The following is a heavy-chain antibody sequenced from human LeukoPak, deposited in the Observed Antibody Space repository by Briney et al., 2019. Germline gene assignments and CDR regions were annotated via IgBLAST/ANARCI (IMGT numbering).Heavy chain of an antibody. D-gene: IGHD4-11*01. CDR2: ISYSGSN. V-gene: IGHV4-31*03. Sequence: SETLSPTCTVSGDSISSGGYHWTWIRQRPGKGLERIGYISYSGSNYYNPSLKSRVNISMDTPKNQFSLSLTSVTAADTAVYYCARDYGNYFRWFDPWGQGTLVTASS. J-gene: IGHJ5*02. CDR1: GDSISSGGYH. CDR3: ARDYGNYFRWFDP.